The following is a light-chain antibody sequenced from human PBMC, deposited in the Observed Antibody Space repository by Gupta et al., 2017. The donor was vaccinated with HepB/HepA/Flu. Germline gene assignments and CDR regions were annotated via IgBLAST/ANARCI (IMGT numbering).Light chain of an antibody. CDR3: QQYNNWPPWT. Sequence: EIVMTQSPATLSVSPGERATLPCRASQSVSSNLAWYQQKPGQAPRLLIYGASTRATGIPARFSGSGYGTEFTLTISSRQSEDFAVYYCQQYNNWPPWTFGQGTKVEIK. V-gene: IGKV3-15*01. CDR1: QSVSSN. J-gene: IGKJ1*01. CDR2: GAS.